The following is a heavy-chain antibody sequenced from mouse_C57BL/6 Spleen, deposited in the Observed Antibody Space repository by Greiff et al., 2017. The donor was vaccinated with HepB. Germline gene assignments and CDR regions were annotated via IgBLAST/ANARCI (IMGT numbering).Heavy chain of an antibody. Sequence: QVQLQQPGAELVRPGSSVKLSCKASGYTFTSYWMHWVKQRPIQGLEWIGNIDPSDSETHYNQKFKDKATLTVDKSSSTAYMQLSSLTSEDSAVYYCAALLRGRAMDYWGQGTSVTVSS. V-gene: IGHV1-52*01. CDR3: AALLRGRAMDY. D-gene: IGHD1-1*01. J-gene: IGHJ4*01. CDR2: IDPSDSET. CDR1: GYTFTSYW.